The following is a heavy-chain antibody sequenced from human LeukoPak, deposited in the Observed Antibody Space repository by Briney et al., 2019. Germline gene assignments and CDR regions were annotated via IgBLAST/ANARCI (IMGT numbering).Heavy chain of an antibody. CDR2: ISAYNGNT. CDR3: ARWRDSDDYYFDY. V-gene: IGHV1-18*01. D-gene: IGHD1-1*01. Sequence: ASVKVSCKASGGTFSSYAISWVRRAPGQGLEWMGWISAYNGNTNYAQKLQGRVTMTTDTSTSTAYMELRSLRSDDTAVYYCARWRDSDDYYFDYWGQGTLVTVSS. CDR1: GGTFSSYA. J-gene: IGHJ4*02.